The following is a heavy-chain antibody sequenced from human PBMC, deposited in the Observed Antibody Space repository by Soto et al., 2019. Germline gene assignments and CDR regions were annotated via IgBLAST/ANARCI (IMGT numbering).Heavy chain of an antibody. J-gene: IGHJ4*02. CDR1: GFTFCSYA. CDR2: ISGSGGST. CDR3: VKDEGRPRPFDF. Sequence: PGGSLRLSCAASGFTFCSYAMSWVRQAPGKGLEWVSAISGSGGSTYYADSVKGRFSISRDNSQNTLYLQMNSLRAEDTAVYHCVKDEGRPRPFDFWGQGILVTVSS. V-gene: IGHV3-23*01.